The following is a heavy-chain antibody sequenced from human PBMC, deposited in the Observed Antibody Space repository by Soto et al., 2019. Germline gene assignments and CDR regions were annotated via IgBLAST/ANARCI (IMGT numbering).Heavy chain of an antibody. CDR2: LYYSGNT. CDR3: ARGGGSTFNWFDP. J-gene: IGHJ5*02. D-gene: IGHD2-15*01. V-gene: IGHV4-39*01. Sequence: QLQLQESGPGLVKPSETLSLTCTVSGGSISSFNYFWGWIRQPPGKGLEWIGSLYYSGNTYYNPSFQSRVTISVDTSKKQCTLTLRCVTAADTAVYYCARGGGSTFNWFDPWGQGTLVTVSP. CDR1: GGSISSFNYF.